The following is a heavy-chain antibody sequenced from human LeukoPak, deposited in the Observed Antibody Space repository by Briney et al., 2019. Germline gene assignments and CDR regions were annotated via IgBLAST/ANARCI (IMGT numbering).Heavy chain of an antibody. Sequence: PXXSLRLSCAASGFTFSSYWMNWARQAPGKGLEWVASINHNGSVNYYVDSVKGRFTISRENAKNKLYLQMSNVRAEDRDGYFSASVGCLDVWGQGATVTVSS. D-gene: IGHD1-26*01. CDR3: ASVGCLDV. CDR2: INHNGSVN. J-gene: IGHJ6*02. CDR1: GFTFSSYW. V-gene: IGHV3-7*03.